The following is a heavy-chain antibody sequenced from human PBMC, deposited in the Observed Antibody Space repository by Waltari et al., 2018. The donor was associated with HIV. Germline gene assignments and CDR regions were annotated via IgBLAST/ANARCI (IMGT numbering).Heavy chain of an antibody. J-gene: IGHJ6*02. Sequence: EVQLVESGGGLVQPGGSLRLSCAASGFTFSSYWMSWVRQAPGKGLEWVANIKQDGSEKYYVDSVKGRFTISRDNAKNSLYLQMNSLRAEDTAVYYCAREDTDWNYPYGMDVWGQGTTVTVSS. CDR3: AREDTDWNYPYGMDV. D-gene: IGHD1-1*01. CDR2: IKQDGSEK. CDR1: GFTFSSYW. V-gene: IGHV3-7*03.